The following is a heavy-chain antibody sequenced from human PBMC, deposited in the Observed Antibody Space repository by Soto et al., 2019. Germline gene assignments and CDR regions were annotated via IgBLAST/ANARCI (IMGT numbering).Heavy chain of an antibody. D-gene: IGHD2-15*01. J-gene: IGHJ1*01. CDR2: VNPSGGST. Sequence: QVQLVQSGAEVKKPGASVKVSCKASGYIFTAYSMHWVRQAPGQGLEWMGVVNPSGGSTNYAQKFHGRITMTRDTSTITVYMDLSSLTSEDTAVYYCAREENCSDGICYSEYFQRWGQGTLVTVSS. CDR1: GYIFTAYS. V-gene: IGHV1-46*01. CDR3: AREENCSDGICYSEYFQR.